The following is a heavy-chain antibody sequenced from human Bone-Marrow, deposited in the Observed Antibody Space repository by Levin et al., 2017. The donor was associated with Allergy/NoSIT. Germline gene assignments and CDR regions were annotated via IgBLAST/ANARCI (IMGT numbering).Heavy chain of an antibody. Sequence: LSLTCAASGFTFSGYAMGWVRQAPGKGLEWVSTISGNGANTYYADSVKGRFIISRDNSGNTLSVQMNSLRAEDTAIYYCAKEASHFYYYMDVWGKGTTVTVSS. V-gene: IGHV3-23*01. CDR2: ISGNGANT. J-gene: IGHJ6*03. CDR1: GFTFSGYA. CDR3: AKEASHFYYYMDV.